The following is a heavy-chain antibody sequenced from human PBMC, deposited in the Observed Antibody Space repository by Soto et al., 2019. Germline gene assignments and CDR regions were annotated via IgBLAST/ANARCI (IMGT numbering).Heavy chain of an antibody. V-gene: IGHV2-5*02. CDR2: IYWDDDK. Sequence: QITLKESGPTLGKPTQTLTLTCTFSGFSLTTGGVGVAGIRQPQGEALEWLALIYWDDDKRYSPSLESRLLITKDTSKNRVVLTMTDMDPVDTATYYCAHRRKLTEYHFHYWGPGTLGTVSS. D-gene: IGHD2-21*02. CDR3: AHRRKLTEYHFHY. CDR1: GFSLTTGGVG. J-gene: IGHJ4*02.